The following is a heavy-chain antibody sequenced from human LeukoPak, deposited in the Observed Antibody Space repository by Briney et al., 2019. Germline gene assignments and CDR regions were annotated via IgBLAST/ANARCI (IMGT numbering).Heavy chain of an antibody. CDR1: GYSFTAYW. Sequence: ASVTVSCKASGYSFTAYWIHWVRQAPGQGFEWMGCMNPNSGVTGYAQSFQGRVTMTRVTSISTAYMELNSLRSDDSAVYYCARDPGYLQSDYWGQGTLVSVPS. CDR3: ARDPGYLQSDY. J-gene: IGHJ4*01. D-gene: IGHD5-24*01. CDR2: MNPNSGVT. V-gene: IGHV1-2*02.